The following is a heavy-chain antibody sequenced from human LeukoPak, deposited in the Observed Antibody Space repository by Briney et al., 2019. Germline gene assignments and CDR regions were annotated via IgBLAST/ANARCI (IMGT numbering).Heavy chain of an antibody. J-gene: IGHJ6*02. CDR1: GGTFSSYA. D-gene: IGHD2-2*01. CDR3: ASPGYCSSTSCDGYYYYGMDV. V-gene: IGHV1-69*04. CDR2: IIPILGIA. Sequence: SAKVSCKASGGTFSSYAISWVRQAPGQGLEWMGRIIPILGIANYAQKFQGRVTITADKSTSTAYMELSSLRSEDTAVYYCASPGYCSSTSCDGYYYYGMDVWGQGTTVTVSS.